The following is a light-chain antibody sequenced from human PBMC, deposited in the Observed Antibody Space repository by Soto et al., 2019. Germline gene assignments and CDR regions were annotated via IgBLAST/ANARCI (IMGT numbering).Light chain of an antibody. J-gene: IGKJ2*01. CDR3: QQYYGTPYT. V-gene: IGKV4-1*01. CDR1: QSVLYSSNNKNY. Sequence: DIVTTRSPDSLAVSLGERATINCKSSQSVLYSSNNKNYLAWYQQKPGQPPKLLIYWASTRESGVPDRFSGSGSGTDFTLTISSLQAEDVAVYYCQQYYGTPYTFGQGTKLEIK. CDR2: WAS.